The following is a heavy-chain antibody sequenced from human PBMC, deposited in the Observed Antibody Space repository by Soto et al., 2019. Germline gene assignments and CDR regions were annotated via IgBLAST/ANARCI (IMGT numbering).Heavy chain of an antibody. D-gene: IGHD3-10*01. CDR2: IKQDGSEK. CDR3: ARDRVRGAARGDSFDN. V-gene: IGHV3-7*01. Sequence: GGSLRLSCAASGFTFSSYWMSWVRQAPGKGLEWVANIKQDGSEKYYVDSVKGRFTISRDNAKNSLYLQMNSLRAEDTAVYYCARDRVRGAARGDSFDNWGQGTMVTVSS. CDR1: GFTFSSYW. J-gene: IGHJ3*02.